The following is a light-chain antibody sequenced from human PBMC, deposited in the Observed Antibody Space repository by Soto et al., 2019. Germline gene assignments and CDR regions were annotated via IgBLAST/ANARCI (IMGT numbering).Light chain of an antibody. V-gene: IGKV3-15*01. J-gene: IGKJ4*01. Sequence: EVVLTQSPATLSVSPGAGATLSCRASQSVGSNLAWYQQKPGQTPRVLIYGASTRAIGIPARFSGSGFGTEFTLTINSLQSEDFVVYYCQQYSNWPLLSFGGGTKVEIK. CDR3: QQYSNWPLLS. CDR1: QSVGSN. CDR2: GAS.